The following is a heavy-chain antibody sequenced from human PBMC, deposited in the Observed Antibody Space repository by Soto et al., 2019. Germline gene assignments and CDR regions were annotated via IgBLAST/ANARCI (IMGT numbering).Heavy chain of an antibody. CDR3: ARSVAGTAYDY. J-gene: IGHJ4*02. CDR1: GGSISSYY. D-gene: IGHD6-13*01. Sequence: SETLSLTCTVSGGSISSYYWSWIRQPPGKGLEWIGYIYYSGSTNYNPSLKSRVTISVDTSKNQFSLKLSSVTAADTAVYYCARSVAGTAYDYWGQGTLVTVSS. CDR2: IYYSGST. V-gene: IGHV4-59*01.